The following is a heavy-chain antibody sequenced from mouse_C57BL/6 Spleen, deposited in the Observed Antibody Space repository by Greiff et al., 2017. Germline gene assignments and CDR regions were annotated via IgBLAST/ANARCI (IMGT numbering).Heavy chain of an antibody. Sequence: EVQRVESGGGLVKPGGSLKLSCAASGFTFSSYAMSWVRQTPEKRLEWVATISDGGSYTYYPDNVKGRFTISRDNAKNNLYLQMSHLKSEDTAMYYCAREYYGSSYVGYFDVWGTGTTVTVSS. CDR3: AREYYGSSYVGYFDV. CDR1: GFTFSSYA. J-gene: IGHJ1*03. V-gene: IGHV5-4*01. CDR2: ISDGGSYT. D-gene: IGHD1-1*01.